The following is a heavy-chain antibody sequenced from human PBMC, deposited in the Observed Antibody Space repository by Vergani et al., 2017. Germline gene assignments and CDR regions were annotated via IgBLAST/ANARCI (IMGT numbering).Heavy chain of an antibody. CDR2: IIPIFGTA. CDR3: ARRSSSSLGYYYMDV. CDR1: EGTFSSYA. J-gene: IGHJ6*03. D-gene: IGHD6-6*01. V-gene: IGHV1-69*01. Sequence: QVQLVQSGAEVKKPGSSVKVSCKASEGTFSSYALSWVRQAPGQGLEWMGGIIPIFGTANYAQKFQGRVTITADESTSTAYMELSSLRSEDTAVYYCARRSSSSLGYYYMDVWGKGTTVTVSS.